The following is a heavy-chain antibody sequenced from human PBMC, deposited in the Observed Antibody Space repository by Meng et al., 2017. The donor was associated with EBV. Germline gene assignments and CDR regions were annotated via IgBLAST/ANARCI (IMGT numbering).Heavy chain of an antibody. CDR1: GYTFTSYY. D-gene: IGHD6-19*01. V-gene: IGHV1-46*01. CDR2: INPSGGST. CDR3: ARDPAGAVAGTHFDY. J-gene: IGHJ4*02. Sequence: QVQLVQSGGEVKKPGASVKVSCKASGYTFTSYYMHWVRQAPGQGLEWMGIINPSGGSTSYAQKFQGRVTMTRDTSTSTVYMELSSLRSEDTAVYYCARDPAGAVAGTHFDYWGQGTLVTVSS.